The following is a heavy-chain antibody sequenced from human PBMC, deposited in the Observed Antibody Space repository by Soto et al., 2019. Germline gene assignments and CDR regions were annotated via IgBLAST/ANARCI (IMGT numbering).Heavy chain of an antibody. CDR1: GGSVSSNSAA. CDR2: TYYRSKWYN. CDR3: ARGHGSSGDFDY. J-gene: IGHJ4*02. Sequence: SHTLSLTCATSGGSVSSNSAAWNWIRQSPSRGLEWLGRTYYRSKWYNDYAVSVKSRITISPDTSKNQFSPQLNSVTPEDTAVYYGARGHGSSGDFDYWGQGTLVTVSS. V-gene: IGHV6-1*01. D-gene: IGHD6-6*01.